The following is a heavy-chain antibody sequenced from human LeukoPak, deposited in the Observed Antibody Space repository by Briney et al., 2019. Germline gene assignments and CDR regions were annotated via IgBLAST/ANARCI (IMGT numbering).Heavy chain of an antibody. Sequence: GGSLRLSCAASGFTFSSYTMNWVRQAPGKGLEWVSSISSSSSYIYYADSVKGRFTISRDNAKNSLYLQMNSLGAEDTAVFYCASLFRDYFGSGSYYNVDYWGQGTLVTVSS. V-gene: IGHV3-21*01. D-gene: IGHD3-10*01. CDR3: ASLFRDYFGSGSYYNVDY. CDR1: GFTFSSYT. CDR2: ISSSSSYI. J-gene: IGHJ4*02.